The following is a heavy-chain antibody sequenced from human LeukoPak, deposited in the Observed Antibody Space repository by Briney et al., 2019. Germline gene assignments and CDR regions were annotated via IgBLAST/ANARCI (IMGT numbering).Heavy chain of an antibody. D-gene: IGHD3-16*01. V-gene: IGHV1-69*05. CDR1: GGTFSSYA. CDR3: ARTPPGGDVDH. J-gene: IGHJ4*02. Sequence: SVKVPCKASGGTFSSYAISWVRQAPGQGLEWMGGIIPIFGTANYAQKFQGRVTITRNTPLSTAYMELSSLRSEDTAVYYCARTPPGGDVDHWGEGTLVTVSS. CDR2: IIPIFGTA.